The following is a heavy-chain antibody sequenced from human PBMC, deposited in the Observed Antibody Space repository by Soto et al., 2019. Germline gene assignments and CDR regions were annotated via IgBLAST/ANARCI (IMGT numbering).Heavy chain of an antibody. CDR2: IDPSDSYT. CDR3: ARHEGSSGWYGVYYYGMDV. J-gene: IGHJ6*02. D-gene: IGHD6-19*01. Sequence: GESLKISCTGSGYSFTSYWISWVRQMPGKGLEWMGRIDPSDSYTNYSPSFQGHVTISADKSISTAYLQWSSLKASDTAMYYCARHEGSSGWYGVYYYGMDVWGQWTTVTVSS. CDR1: GYSFTSYW. V-gene: IGHV5-10-1*01.